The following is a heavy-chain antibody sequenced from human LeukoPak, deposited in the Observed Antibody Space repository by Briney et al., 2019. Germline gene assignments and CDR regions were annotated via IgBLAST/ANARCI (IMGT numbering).Heavy chain of an antibody. J-gene: IGHJ4*02. CDR3: ARSGDVVVPAAIGY. D-gene: IGHD2-2*02. CDR2: ISAYNGNT. Sequence: ASVKVSCKASGYTFTSYGISWVRQAPGQGLEWMGWISAYNGNTNYAQKLQGRVTMTTDTSTSTAYMELRSLRSDDTAVYYCARSGDVVVPAAIGYWGQGTLVTVSS. CDR1: GYTFTSYG. V-gene: IGHV1-18*01.